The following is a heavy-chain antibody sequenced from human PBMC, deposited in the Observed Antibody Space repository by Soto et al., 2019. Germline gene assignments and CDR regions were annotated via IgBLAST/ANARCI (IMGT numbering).Heavy chain of an antibody. Sequence: QVQLQESGPGLVKPSETLSLTCTVSGGSISSYYWSWIRQPPGKGLEWIGYTYYSGSTNYNPSLTSRVTISVDTSKNQFSLKLSSVTAADTAVYYCARYNWYFDLWGRGTLVTVSS. J-gene: IGHJ2*01. CDR3: ARYNWYFDL. CDR2: TYYSGST. CDR1: GGSISSYY. V-gene: IGHV4-59*08.